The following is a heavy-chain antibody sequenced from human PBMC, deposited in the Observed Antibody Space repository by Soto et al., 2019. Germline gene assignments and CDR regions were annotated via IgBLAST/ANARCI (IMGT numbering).Heavy chain of an antibody. CDR1: GYTFTSYG. V-gene: IGHV1-18*01. J-gene: IGHJ6*02. Sequence: QVQLVQSGAEVKKPGASVKVSCKASGYTFTSYGISWVRQAPGQGLEWMGWISAYNGNTNYAQKLQGRVTMTTDTSTSTAYMELRSLRSDDTAVYYCAREGTYYYDSSGPTAALYYYYGMDVWGQGTTVTVSS. CDR2: ISAYNGNT. CDR3: AREGTYYYDSSGPTAALYYYYGMDV. D-gene: IGHD3-22*01.